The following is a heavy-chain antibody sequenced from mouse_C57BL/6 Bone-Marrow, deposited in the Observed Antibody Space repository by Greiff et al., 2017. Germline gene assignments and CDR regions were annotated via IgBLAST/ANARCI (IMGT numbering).Heavy chain of an antibody. V-gene: IGHV1-15*01. J-gene: IGHJ2*01. D-gene: IGHD2-12*01. CDR1: GYTFTDYE. CDR3: TRVTSGY. Sequence: VKVVESGAELVRPGASVTLSCKASGYTFTDYEMHWVKQTPVHGLEWIGAIDPETGGTAYNQKFKGKAILTADKSSSTAYMELRSLTSEDSAVYYCTRVTSGYWGQGTTLTVSS. CDR2: IDPETGGT.